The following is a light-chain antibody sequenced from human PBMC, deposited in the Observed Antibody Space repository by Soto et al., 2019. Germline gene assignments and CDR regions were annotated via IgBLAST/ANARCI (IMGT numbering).Light chain of an antibody. J-gene: IGKJ2*01. V-gene: IGKV1-6*01. CDR1: QGIRND. Sequence: AIQMTQSPSSLSASVGDRVTITCRVSQGIRNDLGWYQQKPGKAPKLLIYAASTLQSGVPSRFSGSGSGTDFTLTITSLQPEDFATYYCLQDYNYPRTFGPGTKLEIK. CDR2: AAS. CDR3: LQDYNYPRT.